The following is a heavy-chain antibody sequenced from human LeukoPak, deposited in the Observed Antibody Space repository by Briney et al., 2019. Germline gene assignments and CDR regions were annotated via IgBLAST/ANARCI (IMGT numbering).Heavy chain of an antibody. Sequence: SETLSLTCTVSGGSISSGGYYWSWIRQHPGKGLEWIGYIYYSGSTYYNPSLKSRVTISVDTSKNQFSLKLSSVTAADTAVYYCARGLLGPGYFDYWGQGTLVTVSS. J-gene: IGHJ4*02. CDR3: ARGLLGPGYFDY. CDR2: IYYSGST. CDR1: GGSISSGGYY. D-gene: IGHD1-26*01. V-gene: IGHV4-31*03.